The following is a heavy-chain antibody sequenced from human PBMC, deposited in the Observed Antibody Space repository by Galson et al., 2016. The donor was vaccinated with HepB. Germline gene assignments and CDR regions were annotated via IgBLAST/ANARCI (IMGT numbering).Heavy chain of an antibody. D-gene: IGHD2-15*01. CDR1: GFSVNTYA. CDR2: LSANGLSQ. Sequence: SLRLSCAASGFSVNTYAVNWVRQAPGKGLEWVAVLSANGLSQHYAGSVKGRFTISRDNSKKTLYLQMNSLRAEDTAVYYCAKGDILAATHNTAFDMWGQGTMVTVAS. J-gene: IGHJ3*02. CDR3: AKGDILAATHNTAFDM. V-gene: IGHV3-30-3*01.